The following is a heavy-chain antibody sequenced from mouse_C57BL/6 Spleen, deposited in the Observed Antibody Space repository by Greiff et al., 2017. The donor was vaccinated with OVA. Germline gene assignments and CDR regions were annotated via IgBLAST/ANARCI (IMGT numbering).Heavy chain of an antibody. CDR2: INPNNGGT. CDR3: ARSLGYGNPYFDY. CDR1: GYTFTDYY. D-gene: IGHD2-1*01. V-gene: IGHV1-26*01. J-gene: IGHJ2*01. Sequence: EVQLQQSGPELVKPGASVKISCKASGYTFTDYYMNWVKQSHGKSLEWIGDINPNNGGTSYNQKFKGKATLTVDKSSSTAYMELRSLTSEDSAVYYCARSLGYGNPYFDYWGQGTTLTVSS.